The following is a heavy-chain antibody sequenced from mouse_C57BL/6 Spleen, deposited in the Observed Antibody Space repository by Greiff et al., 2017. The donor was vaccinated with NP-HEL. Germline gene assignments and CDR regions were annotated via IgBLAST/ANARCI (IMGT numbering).Heavy chain of an antibody. CDR1: GYSITSGYY. D-gene: IGHD2-3*01. Sequence: DVKLVESGPGLVKPSQSLSLTCSVTGYSITSGYYWNWIRQFPGNKLEWMGYISYDGSNNYNPSLKNRISITRDTSKNQFFLKLNSVTTEDTATYYCARRGFYDGYWYFDVWGTGTTVTVSS. CDR3: ARRGFYDGYWYFDV. J-gene: IGHJ1*03. CDR2: ISYDGSN. V-gene: IGHV3-6*01.